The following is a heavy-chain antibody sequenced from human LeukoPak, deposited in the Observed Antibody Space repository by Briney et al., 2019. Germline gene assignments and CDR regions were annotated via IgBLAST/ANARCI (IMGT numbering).Heavy chain of an antibody. J-gene: IGHJ3*01. CDR2: IHSGGNT. V-gene: IGHV3-53*01. Sequence: GGSLRLSCAASGFTVSSHYMNWVRQSPGKGLEWVSIIHSGGNTRYADSVKGRFTISRDTSKNSVFLQLNSLRAEDTAVYYCARGTDYGSGTYDPDTFQAWGQGTMVTVSS. CDR3: ARGTDYGSGTYDPDTFQA. D-gene: IGHD3-10*01. CDR1: GFTVSSHY.